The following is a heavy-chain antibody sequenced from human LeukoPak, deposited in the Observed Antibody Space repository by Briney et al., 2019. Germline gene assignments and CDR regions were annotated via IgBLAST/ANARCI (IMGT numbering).Heavy chain of an antibody. V-gene: IGHV3-74*01. D-gene: IGHD3-9*01. J-gene: IGHJ4*02. Sequence: GSLRLSCAVSGLTFSNYWMHWVRQAPGKGLVWVSRISNDGTSTSYADSVKGRFTISRDNAKNTLYLQMNSLRAEDTAVYYCAKTRYDILTGYGDLGGFDYWGQGTLVTVSS. CDR2: ISNDGTST. CDR3: AKTRYDILTGYGDLGGFDY. CDR1: GLTFSNYW.